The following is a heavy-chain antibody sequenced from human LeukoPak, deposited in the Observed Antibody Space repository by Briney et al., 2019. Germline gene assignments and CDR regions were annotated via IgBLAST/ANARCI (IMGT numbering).Heavy chain of an antibody. V-gene: IGHV4-59*08. CDR1: GGSISSYC. J-gene: IGHJ5*02. CDR3: ARLVVESAATTERNWFVP. D-gene: IGHD4-11*01. CDR2: ICYSGST. Sequence: SETLSLTCTVSGGSISSYCWSWIRQPPGKGLEWIGSICYSGSTNYNPSLKSRVTVSLDTSKNQFSLKLNSVTATDTALYSCARLVVESAATTERNWFVPGGQRTLVTVSS.